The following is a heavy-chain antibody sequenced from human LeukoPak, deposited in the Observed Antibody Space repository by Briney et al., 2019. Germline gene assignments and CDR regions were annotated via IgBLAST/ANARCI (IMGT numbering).Heavy chain of an antibody. V-gene: IGHV4-59*01. CDR3: ARSTGSTMFIDY. CDR1: GGSISPYY. Sequence: SETLSLTCTVSGGSISPYYWSWIRQPPGKGLEWLGYIYYSGNTDYNPSLKSRVAISVDTSNNQYSLKLSSVTAADTAVYYCARSTGSTMFIDYWGQGTLVTVSS. D-gene: IGHD3-10*02. J-gene: IGHJ4*02. CDR2: IYYSGNT.